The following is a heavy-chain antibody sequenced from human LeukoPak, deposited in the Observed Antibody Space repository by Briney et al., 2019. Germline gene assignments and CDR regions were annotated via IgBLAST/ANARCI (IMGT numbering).Heavy chain of an antibody. Sequence: ASVKVSCKASGYTFTGYYMHWVRQAPGQGLEWMGWVNPNSGGTNYAQKFQGRVTMTRDTSISTAYMELSRLRSDDTAVYYCARDRRQRHYYYGMDVWGQGTTVTVSS. D-gene: IGHD1-1*01. CDR1: GYTFTGYY. V-gene: IGHV1-2*02. J-gene: IGHJ6*02. CDR2: VNPNSGGT. CDR3: ARDRRQRHYYYGMDV.